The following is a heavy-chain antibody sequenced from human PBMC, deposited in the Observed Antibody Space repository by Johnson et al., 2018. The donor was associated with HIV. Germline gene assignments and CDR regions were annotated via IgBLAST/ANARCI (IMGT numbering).Heavy chain of an antibody. CDR1: GFTFDEYG. CDR2: INWNGGST. J-gene: IGHJ3*02. D-gene: IGHD6-13*01. Sequence: VQLVESGGGVVRPGGSLRISCAASGFTFDEYGMSWVRQAPGKGLEWVSNINWNGGSTNYADSVKGRFTISRDNAKNSLYLHMNGPRAEDTALYYCAKDLTRYSTSGDAFDIWGQGTMVTVSS. CDR3: AKDLTRYSTSGDAFDI. V-gene: IGHV3-20*04.